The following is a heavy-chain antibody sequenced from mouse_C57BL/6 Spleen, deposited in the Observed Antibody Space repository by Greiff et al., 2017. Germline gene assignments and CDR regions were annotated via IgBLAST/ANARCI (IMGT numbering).Heavy chain of an antibody. V-gene: IGHV5-6*01. D-gene: IGHD1-1*01. CDR1: GFTFSSYG. Sequence: EVQLVESGGDLVKPGGSLKLSCAASGFTFSSYGMSWVRQTPDKRLEWVATISSGGSYTYYPDSVKGRFTISRDNAKNTLYLQMSSLKSEDTAMYYCAKHPTINPSYWYFDVWGTGTTVTVSS. CDR3: AKHPTINPSYWYFDV. CDR2: ISSGGSYT. J-gene: IGHJ1*03.